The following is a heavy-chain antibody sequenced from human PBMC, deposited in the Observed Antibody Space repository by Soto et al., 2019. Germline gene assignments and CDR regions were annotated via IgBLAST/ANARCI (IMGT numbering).Heavy chain of an antibody. J-gene: IGHJ6*02. CDR2: TYYRSRWYS. Sequence: SQTLSLTGVSSGDSVSSSSVAWNWVKQSPSRGLEWLGRTYYRSRWYSDFAVSVRGRIVINADTSKNQFSLQLNSVTPEDTAVYFCARSEEDSDYYYYGLDVWGQGTTVTVSS. D-gene: IGHD2-15*01. CDR3: ARSEEDSDYYYYGLDV. V-gene: IGHV6-1*01. CDR1: GDSVSSSSVA.